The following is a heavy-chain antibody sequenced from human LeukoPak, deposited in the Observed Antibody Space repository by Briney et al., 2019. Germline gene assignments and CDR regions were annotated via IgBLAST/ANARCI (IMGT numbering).Heavy chain of an antibody. CDR3: ANVPGDY. J-gene: IGHJ4*02. CDR2: IKEDGSEK. Sequence: GGSLRLSCVASGFTFSNYWMGWVRQAPGKGLEWVANIKEDGSEKNYVDSVKGRFTISRDNAKKSLYLQMNSLRAEDTAVYYCANVPGDYWGRGTLVTVFS. CDR1: GFTFSNYW. D-gene: IGHD6-6*01. V-gene: IGHV3-7*02.